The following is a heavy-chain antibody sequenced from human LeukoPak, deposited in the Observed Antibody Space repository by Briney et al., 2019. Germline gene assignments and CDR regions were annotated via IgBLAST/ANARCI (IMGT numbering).Heavy chain of an antibody. V-gene: IGHV4-59*08. Sequence: SETPSLTCTVSGGSISSYYWSWIRQPPGKGLEWIGYIYYSGSTNYNPSLKSRVTISADTSKNQFSLKLSSVTAADTAVYYCAGYYYDSSGYTPYYYCGMDVWGQGTTVTVSS. D-gene: IGHD3-22*01. J-gene: IGHJ6*02. CDR2: IYYSGST. CDR3: AGYYYDSSGYTPYYYCGMDV. CDR1: GGSISSYY.